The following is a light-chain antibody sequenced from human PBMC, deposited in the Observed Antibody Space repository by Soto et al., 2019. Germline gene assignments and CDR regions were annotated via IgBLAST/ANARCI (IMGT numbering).Light chain of an antibody. Sequence: IALTQSPLSLSVTPGEPASISCRSSQTLLHSNGYTYFNWYLQKPGQSPQLRIYLGSNRASGVPDRFSGSGSGTDFTLKINRVQAEDVGVFYCMQGLRPMYTFGQGTKLEIK. CDR3: MQGLRPMYT. CDR2: LGS. J-gene: IGKJ2*01. CDR1: QTLLHSNGYTY. V-gene: IGKV2-28*01.